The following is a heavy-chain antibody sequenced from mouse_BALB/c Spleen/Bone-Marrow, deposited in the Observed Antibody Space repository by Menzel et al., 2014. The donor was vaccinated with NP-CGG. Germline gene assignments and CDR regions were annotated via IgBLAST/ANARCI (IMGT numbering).Heavy chain of an antibody. Sequence: QVQLQQSGAELMKPGASVKISCKATGYTFSSYWIERVKQRPGHGLEWIGEILPGSGGTNYNEKFKGKATFTADTSSNTAYMQLNSLTSEDSAVYYCARSMDYWGQGTSVTVSS. CDR2: ILPGSGGT. CDR3: ARSMDY. V-gene: IGHV1-9*01. J-gene: IGHJ4*01. CDR1: GYTFSSYW.